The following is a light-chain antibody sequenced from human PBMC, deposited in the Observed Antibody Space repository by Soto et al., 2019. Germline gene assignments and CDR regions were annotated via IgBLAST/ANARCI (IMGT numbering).Light chain of an antibody. V-gene: IGKV1-5*01. CDR1: RSISDW. CDR3: QQYNSYS. J-gene: IGKJ1*01. Sequence: DIQMTQSPSSLSPSVGDRVTITCRASRSISDWLAWYQQKPGKAPELLIFDASNLKSGVSSRFSGSGSGTEFTLTISSLQPDDFATYYCQQYNSYSFGQGTKVDI. CDR2: DAS.